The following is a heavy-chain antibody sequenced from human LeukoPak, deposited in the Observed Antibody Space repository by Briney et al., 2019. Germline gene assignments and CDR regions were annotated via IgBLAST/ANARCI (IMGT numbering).Heavy chain of an antibody. Sequence: GGSLRLSCAASGLTSGTSAMSWVRQAPGKGLEWVAVIWYDGTNKYYADSVKGRFSISRDNSKNTLYLQMNSLRAEDTAVYYCASERLDADTCDIWGQGTVVTVSS. CDR1: GLTSGTSA. CDR3: ASERLDADTCDI. J-gene: IGHJ3*02. V-gene: IGHV3-33*08. CDR2: IWYDGTNK. D-gene: IGHD1-1*01.